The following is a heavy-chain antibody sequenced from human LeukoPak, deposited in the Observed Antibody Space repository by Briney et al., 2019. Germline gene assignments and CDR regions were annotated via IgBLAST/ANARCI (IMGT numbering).Heavy chain of an antibody. CDR2: INPSGGST. V-gene: IGHV1-46*01. J-gene: IGHJ3*02. D-gene: IGHD5/OR15-5a*01. Sequence: ASVTVSCMASGYTFTSYYIHWVRQAPGQGIEWMGLINPSGGSTNYAQKFRGRVTMTRDTSTSTVYMQLSSLRSEDTAVYYCARGDHVRIYAESAFDIWGQGTMVSVSS. CDR3: ARGDHVRIYAESAFDI. CDR1: GYTFTSYY.